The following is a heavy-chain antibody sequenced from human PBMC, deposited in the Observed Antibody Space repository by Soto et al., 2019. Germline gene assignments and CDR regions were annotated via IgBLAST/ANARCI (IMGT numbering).Heavy chain of an antibody. CDR2: LNHSGST. V-gene: IGHV4-34*01. Sequence: QVQLQQWGAGLLKPSETLSLTCAVYGGSFSGYYWSWIRQPPGKGLEWIGELNHSGSTNYNPSLKSRVTISVDTSKNQFSLKLSSVTAADTAVYYCARVRYSNYYRWFDPWGQGTLVTVSS. D-gene: IGHD4-4*01. CDR1: GGSFSGYY. J-gene: IGHJ5*02. CDR3: ARVRYSNYYRWFDP.